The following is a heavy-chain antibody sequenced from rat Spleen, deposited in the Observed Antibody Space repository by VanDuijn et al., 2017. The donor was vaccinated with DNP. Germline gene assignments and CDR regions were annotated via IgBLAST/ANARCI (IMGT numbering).Heavy chain of an antibody. CDR1: GFTFSDYT. CDR3: ARQGRGAMDA. CDR2: ISYDGSST. J-gene: IGHJ4*01. Sequence: EVHLVESGGGLVQPGRSLKLSCVASGFTFSDYTMAWVRQAPKKGLEWVATISYDGSSTYYRDSVKGRFTISRDNAKSTLYLQMDSLRSEDTATYYCARQGRGAMDAWGQGTSVTVSS. V-gene: IGHV5-7*01. D-gene: IGHD1-4*01.